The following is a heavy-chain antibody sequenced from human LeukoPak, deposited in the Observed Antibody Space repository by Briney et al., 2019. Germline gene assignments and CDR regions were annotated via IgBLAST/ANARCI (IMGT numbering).Heavy chain of an antibody. V-gene: IGHV4-34*01. D-gene: IGHD3-10*01. Sequence: GSLRLSCAASGFTFSSSDMHWIRQPPGKGLEWIGEINHSGSTNYNPSLKSRVTISVDTSKNQFSLKLSSVTAADTAVYYCARRSAASSITMVRGVIFQGGNWFDPWGQGTLVTVSS. CDR2: INHSGST. J-gene: IGHJ5*02. CDR1: GFTFSSSD. CDR3: ARRSAASSITMVRGVIFQGGNWFDP.